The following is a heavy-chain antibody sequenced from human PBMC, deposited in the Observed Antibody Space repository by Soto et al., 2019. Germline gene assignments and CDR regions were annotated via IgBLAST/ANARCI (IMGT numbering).Heavy chain of an antibody. CDR3: GRDLSLRYRDWGRYHIWFDP. V-gene: IGHV4-59*01. CDR2: IYYGGST. J-gene: IGHJ5*02. D-gene: IGHD3-16*02. CDR1: GVSFSSYD. Sequence: PSETLSLTCTVSGVSFSSYDWSWIRQPPGKGLEWIGYIYYGGSTNYNPSLKRRVTISVDTSKNQFPLQLSSVTSADTAVYYCGRDLSLRYRDWGRYHIWFDPWGQGTLAPVPS.